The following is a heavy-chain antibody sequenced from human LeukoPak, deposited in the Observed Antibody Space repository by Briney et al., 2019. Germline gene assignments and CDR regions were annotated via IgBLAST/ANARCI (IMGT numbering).Heavy chain of an antibody. CDR1: GFTFSSYS. J-gene: IGHJ5*02. V-gene: IGHV3-21*01. CDR3: ARVAYDFWSGTDYWFDP. CDR2: ISSSSSYI. Sequence: GGSLRLSCAASGFTFSSYSMTWVRQAPGKGLEWVSSISSSSSYIYYADSVKGRFTISRDNAKNSLYLQMNSLRAEDTAVYYCARVAYDFWSGTDYWFDPWGQGTLVTVSS. D-gene: IGHD3-3*01.